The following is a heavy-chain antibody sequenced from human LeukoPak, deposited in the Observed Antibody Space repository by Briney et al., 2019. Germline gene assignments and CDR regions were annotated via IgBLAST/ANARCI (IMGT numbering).Heavy chain of an antibody. CDR2: IYSGGTT. V-gene: IGHV3-53*01. D-gene: IGHD1-26*01. J-gene: IGHJ4*02. Sequence: GGSLRLSCAASGFTVSSNYMTGVRQAPGKGLEWVSVIYSGGTTYYADSVKGRFTVSRDNSKNTLYLQMNSLRAEDTAVYYCARDLVGAIDDWGQGTLVTVSS. CDR1: GFTVSSNY. CDR3: ARDLVGAIDD.